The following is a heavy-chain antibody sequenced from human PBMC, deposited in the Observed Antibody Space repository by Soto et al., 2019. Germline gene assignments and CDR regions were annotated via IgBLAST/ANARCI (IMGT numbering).Heavy chain of an antibody. Sequence: PGGSLRLSCAASGFTFSDYYMSWIRQAPGKGLEWVSYISSSSSYTNYADSVKGRFTISRDNAKNSLYLQMNSLRAEDTAVYYCARDPHYYDSSGYYFGVYFDYWGQGTLVTVSS. CDR1: GFTFSDYY. CDR3: ARDPHYYDSSGYYFGVYFDY. D-gene: IGHD3-22*01. CDR2: ISSSSSYT. J-gene: IGHJ4*02. V-gene: IGHV3-11*05.